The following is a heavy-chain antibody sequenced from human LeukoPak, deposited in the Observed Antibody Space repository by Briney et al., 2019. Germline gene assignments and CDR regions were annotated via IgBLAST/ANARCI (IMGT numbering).Heavy chain of an antibody. CDR2: ISAGGDST. Sequence: HPGGSLRLSCAASGFAFGSSALGWVRQPPGKGLQWVSSISAGGDSTYYADSVKGRFTISRDNSKNTLYLQMNSLRVEDTAIYYCARDASSWYYWGQGTLVTVSS. CDR1: GFAFGSSA. V-gene: IGHV3-23*01. J-gene: IGHJ4*02. CDR3: ARDASSWYY. D-gene: IGHD6-13*01.